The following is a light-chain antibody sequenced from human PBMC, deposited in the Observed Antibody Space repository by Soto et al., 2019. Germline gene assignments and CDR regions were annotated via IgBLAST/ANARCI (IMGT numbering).Light chain of an antibody. V-gene: IGLV2-14*01. J-gene: IGLJ3*02. Sequence: HSVLTQPASVSGSPGQSITISCTGTSSDIGGYKYVSWYQHHPGKVPQLIIYEVNNRPSGVSNRFSGSKSGNTASLTISGLQAEDEAVYYCSSYSSGSTLGVFGGGTKLTVL. CDR1: SSDIGGYKY. CDR3: SSYSSGSTLGV. CDR2: EVN.